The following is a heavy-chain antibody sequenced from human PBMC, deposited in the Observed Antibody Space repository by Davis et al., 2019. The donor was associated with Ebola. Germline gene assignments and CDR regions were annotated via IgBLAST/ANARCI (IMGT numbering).Heavy chain of an antibody. J-gene: IGHJ3*02. D-gene: IGHD3-9*01. Sequence: ASVKVSCKASGYTFIDYYIHWVRQAPGQGLEWMGRINPYSGVTNYAQKFQGRVTMTRDTSIRSTYMDLSRLRSDATALYYCTRQSDVLTGYYAFDMWGQGTMVTVSS. V-gene: IGHV1-2*06. CDR3: TRQSDVLTGYYAFDM. CDR2: INPYSGVT. CDR1: GYTFIDYY.